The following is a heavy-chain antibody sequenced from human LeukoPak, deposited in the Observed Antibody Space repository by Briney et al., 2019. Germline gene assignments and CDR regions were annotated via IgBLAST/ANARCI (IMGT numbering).Heavy chain of an antibody. D-gene: IGHD5-24*01. CDR1: GFTFSSYW. J-gene: IGHJ4*02. Sequence: SGGSLRLSCAASGFTFSSYWMHWVRQAPGKGLVWVSRINSDGSSTSYAASVKGRFTISRDNAKNTLYLQMNSRRAEDTAVYYCAREGRRQMATTFDYWGQGTLVTASS. CDR3: AREGRRQMATTFDY. V-gene: IGHV3-74*01. CDR2: INSDGSST.